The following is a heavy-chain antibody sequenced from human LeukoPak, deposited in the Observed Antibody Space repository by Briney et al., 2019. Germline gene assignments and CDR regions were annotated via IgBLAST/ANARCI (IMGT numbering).Heavy chain of an antibody. CDR2: IYYSGTP. D-gene: IGHD3-10*02. Sequence: SETLSPTCTVSGGXISSGGYYWSWIRQHPGKGLEWIGYIYYSGTPYYNPSLKSRVTISVATSKNQFSLKLSSVTAAHTAVYYCARLSSGSYVYWGRGTLVTVSS. J-gene: IGHJ4*02. CDR1: GGXISSGGYY. V-gene: IGHV4-31*03. CDR3: ARLSSGSYVY.